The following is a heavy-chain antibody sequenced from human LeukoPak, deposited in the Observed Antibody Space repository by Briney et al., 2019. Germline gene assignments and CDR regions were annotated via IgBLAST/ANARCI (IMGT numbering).Heavy chain of an antibody. J-gene: IGHJ4*02. Sequence: GASVKVSCKASGYTFTSYGIIWVRQAPGQGLEWMGWISAYNGNTNYAQKLQGRVTMTTDTSTSTAYMELRSLRSDDTAVYYCARLSGIAVAGTFGDYWGQGTLVTVSS. CDR3: ARLSGIAVAGTFGDY. CDR1: GYTFTSYG. D-gene: IGHD6-19*01. V-gene: IGHV1-18*01. CDR2: ISAYNGNT.